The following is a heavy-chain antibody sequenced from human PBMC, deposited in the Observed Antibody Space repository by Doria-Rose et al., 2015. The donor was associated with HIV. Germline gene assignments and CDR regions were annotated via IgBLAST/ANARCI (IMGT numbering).Heavy chain of an antibody. CDR2: INPNSGGA. D-gene: IGHD6-13*01. CDR3: ARGVFPAAAGRIHDSFDI. CDR1: GYTFTDYY. Sequence: QVQLQASGAEVKKPGASVKVSCKASGYTFTDYYIHWVRQAPGQGLECMGWINPNSGGATYAQKFQGRVTMTRDTSISTAYMELSRLRSGDTAVFYCARGVFPAAAGRIHDSFDIWGQGTMVTVSS. V-gene: IGHV1-2*02. J-gene: IGHJ3*02.